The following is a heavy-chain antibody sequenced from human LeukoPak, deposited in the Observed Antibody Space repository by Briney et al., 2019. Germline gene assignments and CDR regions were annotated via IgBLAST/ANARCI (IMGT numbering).Heavy chain of an antibody. D-gene: IGHD3-10*01. V-gene: IGHV3-23*01. CDR1: GFTFSSYA. CDR3: AKVGGTGSYYRLYFDY. CDR2: ISGSGGST. Sequence: HGGSLRLSCAASGFTFSSYAMTWVRQAPGKGLGWVSVISGSGGSTYYADSVKGRFTTPRDNSKNTLYLQMNSRRAEDTAVYYCAKVGGTGSYYRLYFDYWGQGTLVTVSS. J-gene: IGHJ4*02.